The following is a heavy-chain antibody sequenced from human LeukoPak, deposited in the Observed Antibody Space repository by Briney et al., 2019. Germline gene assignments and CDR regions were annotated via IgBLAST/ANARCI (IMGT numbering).Heavy chain of an antibody. Sequence: HTGGSLRLSCAASGFTFSNYNMNWFRQAPGKGLEWVSYISDTGFSIYYADSVKGRFTISRDNSKNTLYLQMNSLRAEDTAVYYCARDVAAAWGYFDYWGQGTLVTISS. CDR3: ARDVAAAWGYFDY. CDR1: GFTFSNYN. J-gene: IGHJ4*02. D-gene: IGHD3-16*01. V-gene: IGHV3-48*01. CDR2: ISDTGFSI.